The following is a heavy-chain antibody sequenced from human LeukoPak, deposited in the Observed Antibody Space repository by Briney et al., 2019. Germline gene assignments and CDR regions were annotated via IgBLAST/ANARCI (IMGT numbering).Heavy chain of an antibody. CDR3: ARDPRGYSNGLDYFDY. J-gene: IGHJ4*02. V-gene: IGHV3-48*03. CDR1: GFTFSSYE. Sequence: PGGSLRLSCAASGFTFSSYEMNWVRQAPGKGLEWVSYISSSGSTIYYANSVKGRFTISRDNAKNSLYLQMNSLRDEDTAVYYCARDPRGYSNGLDYFDYRGLGALVTVSS. CDR2: ISSSGSTI. D-gene: IGHD5-18*01.